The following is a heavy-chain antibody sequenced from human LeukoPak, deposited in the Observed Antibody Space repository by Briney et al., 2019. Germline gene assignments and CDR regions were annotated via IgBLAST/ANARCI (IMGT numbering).Heavy chain of an antibody. V-gene: IGHV1-58*01. D-gene: IGHD4-17*01. Sequence: TSVKVSCRASGFTFTSSAVQWVRQVRGQRLEWIGWIVVGSGNTNYAQKFQERVTITRDMSTSTAYMELSSLRSEDTAVYYCAADPYDYGDYVFGYWGQGTLVTVSS. CDR1: GFTFTSSA. J-gene: IGHJ4*02. CDR3: AADPYDYGDYVFGY. CDR2: IVVGSGNT.